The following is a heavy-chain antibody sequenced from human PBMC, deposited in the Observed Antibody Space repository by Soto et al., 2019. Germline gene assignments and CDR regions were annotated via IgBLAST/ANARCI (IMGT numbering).Heavy chain of an antibody. CDR3: AKDTHLYDSSGYYVFDQ. J-gene: IGHJ4*02. Sequence: QVQLVESGGGVVQPGRSLRLSCAASGSTFRNYGIHWVRQAPGKGLQWVATISFDGSNTHYVDSVQGRFTISRDNSVNTVFLQMNGLRVEDTAVYYCAKDTHLYDSSGYYVFDQCGQGSLVTVSS. CDR2: ISFDGSNT. CDR1: GSTFRNYG. D-gene: IGHD3-22*01. V-gene: IGHV3-30*18.